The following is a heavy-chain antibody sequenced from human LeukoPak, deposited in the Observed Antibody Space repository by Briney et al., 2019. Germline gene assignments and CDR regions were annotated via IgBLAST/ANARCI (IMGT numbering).Heavy chain of an antibody. J-gene: IGHJ4*02. V-gene: IGHV3-23*01. D-gene: IGHD3-9*01. CDR3: ARRGGYFDWLLPFDY. CDR2: ISGSGGST. CDR1: GFTFSSYA. Sequence: GGSLRLSCAASGFTFSSYAMSWVRQAPGKRLEWVSAISGSGGSTYYADSVKGRFTISRDNSKNTLYLQMNSLRAEDTAVYYCARRGGYFDWLLPFDYWGQGTLVTVSS.